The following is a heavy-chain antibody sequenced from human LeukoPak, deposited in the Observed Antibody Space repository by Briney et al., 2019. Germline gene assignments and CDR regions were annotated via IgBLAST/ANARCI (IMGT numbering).Heavy chain of an antibody. V-gene: IGHV1-2*02. Sequence: GASVKVSCKASGYTFTGYYMHWVRQAPGQGLEWMGWINPNSGGTNYTQKFQGRVPMTRDTSISTAYMELSRLRSDDTAVYYCAAAATIGYYYYGMDVWGQGTTVTVSS. CDR3: AAAATIGYYYYGMDV. CDR1: GYTFTGYY. J-gene: IGHJ6*02. CDR2: INPNSGGT. D-gene: IGHD2-15*01.